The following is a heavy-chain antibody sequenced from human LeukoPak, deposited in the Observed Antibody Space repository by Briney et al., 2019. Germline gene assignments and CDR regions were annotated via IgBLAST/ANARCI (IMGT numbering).Heavy chain of an antibody. D-gene: IGHD5-24*01. CDR3: AKRRDGYNFGY. Sequence: SETLSLTCAVYGGSFSGYYWSWIRQPPGKGLEWIGEINHSGSTNYNPSLKSRVTISVDTSKNQFSLKLSSVTAADTAVYYCAKRRDGYNFGYWGQGTLVTGSS. CDR1: GGSFSGYY. V-gene: IGHV4-34*01. J-gene: IGHJ4*02. CDR2: INHSGST.